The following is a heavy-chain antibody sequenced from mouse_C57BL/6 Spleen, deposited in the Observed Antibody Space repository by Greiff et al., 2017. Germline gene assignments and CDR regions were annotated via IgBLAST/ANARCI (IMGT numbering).Heavy chain of an antibody. CDR3: ARDRGLLRYPWFAY. V-gene: IGHV5-4*01. CDR1: GFTFSSYA. Sequence: EVKVEESGGGLVKPGGSLKLSCAASGFTFSSYAMSWVRQTPEKRLEWVATISDGGSYTYYPDNVKGRFTISRDNAKNNLYLQMSHLKSEDTAMYYWARDRGLLRYPWFAYWGQGTLVTVSA. CDR2: ISDGGSYT. J-gene: IGHJ3*01. D-gene: IGHD1-1*01.